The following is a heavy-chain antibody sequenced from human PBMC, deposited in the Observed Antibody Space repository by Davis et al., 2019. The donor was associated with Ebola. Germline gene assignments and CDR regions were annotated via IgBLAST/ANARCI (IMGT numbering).Heavy chain of an antibody. J-gene: IGHJ6*02. CDR3: ARAQGYCSGGSCRHYYGMDV. CDR2: IYYTGNT. V-gene: IGHV4-59*01. D-gene: IGHD2-15*01. CDR1: GGSIISYY. Sequence: PSETLSLTCTVSGGSIISYYWSWIRQPPGKGLEWIGYIYYTGNTNYNPSLKSRVTISVDTSKNQFSLKLTSVTTADTAVYYCARAQGYCSGGSCRHYYGMDVWGQGTTVTVSS.